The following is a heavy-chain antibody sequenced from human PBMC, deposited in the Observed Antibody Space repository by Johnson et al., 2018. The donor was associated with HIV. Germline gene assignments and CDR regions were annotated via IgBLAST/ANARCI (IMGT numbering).Heavy chain of an antibody. J-gene: IGHJ3*02. D-gene: IGHD4-17*01. Sequence: QMMLVESGGGVVQPGRSLRLSCAASGFTFSNYAMYWVRQAPGKGLEWVAGVSYAGSNKYFADTVQGRFIISRDNSKSTLYLQLNSLRAEDTAVYFCARGYGDYTRAYDAFDIWGQWTMVTVSS. CDR1: GFTFSNYA. CDR3: ARGYGDYTRAYDAFDI. V-gene: IGHV3-30-3*01. CDR2: VSYAGSNK.